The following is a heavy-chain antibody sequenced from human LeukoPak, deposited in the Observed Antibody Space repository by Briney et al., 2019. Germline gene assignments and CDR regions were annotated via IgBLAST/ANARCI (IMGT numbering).Heavy chain of an antibody. CDR1: GGSISSGGYY. D-gene: IGHD3-22*01. J-gene: IGHJ3*02. CDR3: ARDYYDSSGSHDAFDT. Sequence: SETLSLTCTVSGGSISSGGYYWSWIRQHPGKGLEWIGYIYYSGSTYYNPSLKSRVTISVDASKNQFSLKLSSVTAADTAVYYCARDYYDSSGSHDAFDTWGQGTMVTVSS. V-gene: IGHV4-31*03. CDR2: IYYSGST.